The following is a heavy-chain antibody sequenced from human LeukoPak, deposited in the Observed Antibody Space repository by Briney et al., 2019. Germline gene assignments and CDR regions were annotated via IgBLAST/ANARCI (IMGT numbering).Heavy chain of an antibody. CDR2: ISSGGHTI. J-gene: IGHJ4*02. V-gene: IGHV3-11*01. CDR3: TRGNYDILTGYDY. CDR1: GFTLSDYY. D-gene: IGHD3-9*01. Sequence: GGSLRLSCTASGFTLSDYYMSWIRQAPGKGLEWVSSISSGGHTIFYADSVEGRFTISRDNAKNSLYLQMNSLRAEDTAVYYCTRGNYDILTGYDYWGQGTLVTVSS.